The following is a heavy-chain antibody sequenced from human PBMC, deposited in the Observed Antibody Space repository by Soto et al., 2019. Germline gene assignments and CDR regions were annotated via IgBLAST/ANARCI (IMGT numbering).Heavy chain of an antibody. CDR1: GYTFTSYD. J-gene: IGHJ4*02. V-gene: IGHV1-8*01. CDR2: MNPNRGNT. D-gene: IGHD2-21*02. Sequence: QVQLVQSGAEVKKPGASVKVSCKASGYTFTSYDINWVRQATGQGLEWMGWMNPNRGNTGYAQKFQGRVTMTRNTSISTAYMELSSLRSEDTAVYYCARESTYCGGDCYSNFDYWGQGTLVTVSS. CDR3: ARESTYCGGDCYSNFDY.